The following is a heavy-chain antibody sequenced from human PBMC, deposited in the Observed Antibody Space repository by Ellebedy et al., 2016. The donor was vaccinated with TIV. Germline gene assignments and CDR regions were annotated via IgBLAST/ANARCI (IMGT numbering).Heavy chain of an antibody. D-gene: IGHD6-13*01. CDR2: ISSSSSTI. CDR1: GFTFSSYS. Sequence: GESLKISXAASGFTFSSYSMNWVRQAPGKGLEWVSYISSSSSTIYYADSVKGRFTISRDNAKNSLYLQMNSLRDEDTAVYYCARGPRVRVSSYHDHYYYYGMDVWGQGTTVTVSS. V-gene: IGHV3-48*02. CDR3: ARGPRVRVSSYHDHYYYYGMDV. J-gene: IGHJ6*02.